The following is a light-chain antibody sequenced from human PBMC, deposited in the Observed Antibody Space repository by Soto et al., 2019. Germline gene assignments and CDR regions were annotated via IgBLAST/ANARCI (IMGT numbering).Light chain of an antibody. CDR3: QQYNDWPLT. CDR2: GAF. V-gene: IGKV3-15*01. Sequence: EIVFTQSPATLSLSPGERATLSCSASQTVDSNFLAWYQQKPGQAPSLLIYGAFTRATGIPARFSGTGSGTEFTLTISSLQSEDFALYYCQQYNDWPLTFGQGTRWIS. CDR1: QTVDSN. J-gene: IGKJ1*01.